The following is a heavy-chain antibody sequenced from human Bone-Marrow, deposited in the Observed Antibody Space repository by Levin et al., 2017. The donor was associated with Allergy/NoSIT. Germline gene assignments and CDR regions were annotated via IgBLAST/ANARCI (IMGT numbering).Heavy chain of an antibody. J-gene: IGHJ4*02. D-gene: IGHD3-10*01. Sequence: SQTLSLTCTVSGGSISSGGYYWSWIRQHPGKGLEWIGYIYYSGSTYYNPSLKSRVTISVDTSKNQFSLKLSSVTAADTAVYYCARDSSPGFGESPFGFDYWGQGTLVTVSS. CDR1: GGSISSGGYY. V-gene: IGHV4-31*03. CDR2: IYYSGST. CDR3: ARDSSPGFGESPFGFDY.